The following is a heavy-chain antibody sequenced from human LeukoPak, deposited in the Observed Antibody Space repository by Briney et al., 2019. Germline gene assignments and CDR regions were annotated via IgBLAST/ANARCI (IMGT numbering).Heavy chain of an antibody. Sequence: SETLSLTCAVYGGSFSGYYWRWVRQPPGKGLEWMGEINHSGSTNYNPSLMSGGTISVDTNKNQFSLKLSSVTAADTAVYYCARGKKHYYYYMDVWGKETTVTVSS. V-gene: IGHV4-34*01. CDR2: INHSGST. J-gene: IGHJ6*03. CDR1: GGSFSGYY. CDR3: ARGKKHYYYYMDV.